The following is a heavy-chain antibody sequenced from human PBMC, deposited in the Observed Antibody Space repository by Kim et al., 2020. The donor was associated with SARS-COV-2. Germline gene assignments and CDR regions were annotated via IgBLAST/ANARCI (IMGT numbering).Heavy chain of an antibody. Sequence: GGSLRLSCAASGFTFGDYAMHWVRHAPGKGLEWVSGISWNSGSIGYADSVKGRFTISRDNAKNSLYLQMNSLRAEDTALYYCALDSSSRRGYSGYDHAFDIWGQGTMVTVSS. CDR3: ALDSSSRRGYSGYDHAFDI. CDR1: GFTFGDYA. CDR2: ISWNSGSI. V-gene: IGHV3-9*01. J-gene: IGHJ3*02. D-gene: IGHD5-12*01.